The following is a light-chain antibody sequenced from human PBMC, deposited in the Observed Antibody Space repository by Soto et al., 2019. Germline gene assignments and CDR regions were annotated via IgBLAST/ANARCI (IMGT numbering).Light chain of an antibody. V-gene: IGKV3-20*01. CDR3: QVSAVSPIR. J-gene: IGKJ5*01. CDR2: AAS. Sequence: VTLCFNKEQGSTRSCMASQTVSKNYLAWYHQKPGQAPRLLIYAASTRATGIPDRFSGSGYGTDFTLTISCLEPEDFALFYCQVSAVSPIRFAQGGRLEIK. CDR1: QTVSKNY.